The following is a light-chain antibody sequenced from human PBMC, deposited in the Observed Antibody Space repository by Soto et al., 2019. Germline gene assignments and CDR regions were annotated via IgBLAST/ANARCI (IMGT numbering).Light chain of an antibody. Sequence: DIQMTQSPSTLSGSVGDRVTITCRASQTISSWLAWYQQKPGKAPKLLIYKASTLKSGVPSRFSGSGSGTEVTLTISSLQPDDFATYYGQHANSYSEAFGQGTKVELK. J-gene: IGKJ1*01. CDR3: QHANSYSEA. CDR1: QTISSW. CDR2: KAS. V-gene: IGKV1-5*03.